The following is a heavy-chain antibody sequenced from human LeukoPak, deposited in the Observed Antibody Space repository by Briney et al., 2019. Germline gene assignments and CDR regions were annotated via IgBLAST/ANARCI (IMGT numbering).Heavy chain of an antibody. CDR2: IKQDGSEK. V-gene: IGHV3-7*01. CDR1: GFTFSSHW. D-gene: IGHD6-19*01. Sequence: QAGGSLRLSCEASGFTFSSHWMSWVRQAPGKGLEWVAIIKQDGSEKDDVDSVTGRFTISRDNAKNSLYLQMNSLRDEDTAVYYCARDTSAWRYGMDVWGQGTTVTVSS. J-gene: IGHJ6*02. CDR3: ARDTSAWRYGMDV.